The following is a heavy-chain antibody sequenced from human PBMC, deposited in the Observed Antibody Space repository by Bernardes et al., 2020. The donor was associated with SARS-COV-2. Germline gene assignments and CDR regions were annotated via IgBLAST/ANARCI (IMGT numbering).Heavy chain of an antibody. CDR3: TRARASFGYARDV. J-gene: IGHJ6*02. CDR1: GFTFRGSD. Sequence: GGSLRLSCAASGFTFRGSDMTWVRQGIGRGLAWVSGIDPDGTTHYIDSVKGRFTISRENAKNSLSLEMHSLKAGDSAVYYCTRARASFGYARDVWGQGTTLTVPS. D-gene: IGHD3-16*01. V-gene: IGHV3-13*01. CDR2: IDPDGTT.